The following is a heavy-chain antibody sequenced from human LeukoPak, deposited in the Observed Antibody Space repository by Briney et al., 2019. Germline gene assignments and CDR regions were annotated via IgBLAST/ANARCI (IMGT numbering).Heavy chain of an antibody. CDR3: ATLHYDTSGLYYYFDY. D-gene: IGHD3-22*01. Sequence: PSETLSLTCTVSGDSISSHYWSWIRQPPGKGLEWIGYIHYSVTTNYNPSLKSRIAISVDTSKNQFSLKLTSVTAADTAVYYCATLHYDTSGLYYYFDYWGQGTLVTVSS. CDR2: IHYSVTT. CDR1: GDSISSHY. V-gene: IGHV4-59*08. J-gene: IGHJ4*02.